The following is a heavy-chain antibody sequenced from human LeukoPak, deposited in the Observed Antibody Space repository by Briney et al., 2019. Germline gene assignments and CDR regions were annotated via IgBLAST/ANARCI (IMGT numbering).Heavy chain of an antibody. V-gene: IGHV3-23*01. CDR2: ISDNGVTR. CDR3: AKAPAPYYYYYGMDV. J-gene: IGHJ6*02. Sequence: GGSLRLSCAASGFTFSSYVMNWVRQAPGKGLEWVSSISDNGVTRYYADSVKGRFTISRDNSDDTVYLQMNSLRAEDTAIYYCAKAPAPYYYYYGMDVWGQGTAVTVSS. CDR1: GFTFSSYV.